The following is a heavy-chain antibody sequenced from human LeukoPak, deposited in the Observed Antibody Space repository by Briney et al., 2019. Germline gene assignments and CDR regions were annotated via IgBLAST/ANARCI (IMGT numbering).Heavy chain of an antibody. CDR2: IYYSGST. CDR1: GGSISSYY. CDR3: ASGTYSSSWTY. Sequence: SETLSLTCTVAGGSISSYYWSWIRQPPGKGLEWIGYIYYSGSTNYNPSLKSRVTISVDTSKNQFSLKLSSVTASDTAVYYCASGTYSSSWTYWGQGTLVTVSS. V-gene: IGHV4-59*01. J-gene: IGHJ4*02. D-gene: IGHD6-13*01.